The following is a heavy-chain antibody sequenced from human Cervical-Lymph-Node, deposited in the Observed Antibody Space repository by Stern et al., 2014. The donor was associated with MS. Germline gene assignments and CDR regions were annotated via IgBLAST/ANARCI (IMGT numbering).Heavy chain of an antibody. CDR3: ARSSGYHYVRGRAWFDP. J-gene: IGHJ5*02. CDR2: ITAIVGTT. V-gene: IGHV1-69*01. D-gene: IGHD3-16*01. CDR1: GGTFSSYA. Sequence: VQLVESGAEVKKPGSSVKVSCKASGGTFSSYALSWVRQAPGQGLEWMGVITAIVGTTNHAQKFQGRVTITADESTTTAYIELNSLRSEDTAVYFYARSSGYHYVRGRAWFDPWGQGTLVTVSS.